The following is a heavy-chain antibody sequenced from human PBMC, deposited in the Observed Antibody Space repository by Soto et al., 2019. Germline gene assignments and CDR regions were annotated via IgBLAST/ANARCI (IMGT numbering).Heavy chain of an antibody. Sequence: PGGSLRLSCAASGVTFSSYAMSWFRQAPGKGLEWVSAISGSGGSTYYADSVKGRFTISRDNSKDTLYLQMNSLRAEDTAVYYCAKSSFKKGYSSGWNDGYYYYGMDVWGPGTTVTLSS. CDR3: AKSSFKKGYSSGWNDGYYYYGMDV. V-gene: IGHV3-23*01. J-gene: IGHJ6*02. CDR1: GVTFSSYA. CDR2: ISGSGGST. D-gene: IGHD6-19*01.